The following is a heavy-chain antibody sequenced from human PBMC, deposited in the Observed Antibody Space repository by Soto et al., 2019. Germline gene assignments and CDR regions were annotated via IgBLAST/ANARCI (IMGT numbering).Heavy chain of an antibody. D-gene: IGHD6-6*01. CDR1: GFNVTNTY. CDR3: ARDRSDSSRDDSFDI. CDR2: IYRGFST. J-gene: IGHJ3*02. Sequence: PGGSLRLSCAVSGFNVTNTYMSWVRQAPGKGLEWVSVIYRGFSTFYADSVKGRFTVSRDDSKNTVSLQMNSLRAEDTAVYYCARDRSDSSRDDSFDIWGQGTMVPVS. V-gene: IGHV3-53*01.